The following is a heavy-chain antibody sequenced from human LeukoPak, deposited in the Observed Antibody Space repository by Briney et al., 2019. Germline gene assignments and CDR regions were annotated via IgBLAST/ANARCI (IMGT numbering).Heavy chain of an antibody. CDR2: IYYSGST. J-gene: IGHJ4*02. CDR1: GGSIRSYY. V-gene: IGHV4-59*01. CDR3: ATATGTSSLYYFDY. Sequence: SETLSLTCTVSGGSIRSYYWSWIRQPPGKGLEWIGYIYYSGSTNYNPSLKSRVTISVDTSKNQFSLKLSSVTAADTAVYYCATATGTSSLYYFDYWGQGTLVTVSS. D-gene: IGHD1-1*01.